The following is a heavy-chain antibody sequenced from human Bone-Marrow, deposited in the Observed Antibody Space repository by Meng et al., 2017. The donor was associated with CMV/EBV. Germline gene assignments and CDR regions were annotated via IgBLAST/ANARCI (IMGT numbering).Heavy chain of an antibody. D-gene: IGHD3-16*01. CDR2: IYYSGST. CDR1: GGSISSSSYY. J-gene: IGHJ4*02. V-gene: IGHV4-39*07. Sequence: GSLRLSCTVSGGSISSSSYYWGWIRQPPGKGLEWIGTIYYSGSTYYNPSLKSRLTMSIDTSKNQFSLKLTSVTAADTAVYYCARDQGGLWGQGTRVTVSS. CDR3: ARDQGGL.